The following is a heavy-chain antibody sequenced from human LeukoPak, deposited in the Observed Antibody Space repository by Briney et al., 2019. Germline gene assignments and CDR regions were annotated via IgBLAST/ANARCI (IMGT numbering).Heavy chain of an antibody. J-gene: IGHJ4*02. CDR3: ARDWYPNTVGWYFDF. V-gene: IGHV4-4*07. D-gene: IGHD6-19*01. Sequence: SVTLSLLCTISGGSYNSHFWSWIRQPAGKGLEWIGRIHSTGYPKQNPSLRRRVTMSVDKSKNRFSLKVGSVNAADTGVYCRARDWYPNTVGWYFDFWGQGTLLTVSS. CDR2: IHSTGYP. CDR1: GGSYNSHF.